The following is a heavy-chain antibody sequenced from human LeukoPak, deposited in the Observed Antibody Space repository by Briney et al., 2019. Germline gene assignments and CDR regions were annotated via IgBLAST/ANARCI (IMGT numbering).Heavy chain of an antibody. Sequence: SGGSLRLSCAASGFTFSSYAMHWVRQAPGKGLEYVSAISSNGGSTYYANSVKGRFTISGDNSKNTLYLQMGSLRAEDMAVYYCARSWIVVVPAALHPWGQGTLVTVSS. CDR3: ARSWIVVVPAALHP. CDR2: ISSNGGST. CDR1: GFTFSSYA. D-gene: IGHD2-2*01. V-gene: IGHV3-64*01. J-gene: IGHJ5*02.